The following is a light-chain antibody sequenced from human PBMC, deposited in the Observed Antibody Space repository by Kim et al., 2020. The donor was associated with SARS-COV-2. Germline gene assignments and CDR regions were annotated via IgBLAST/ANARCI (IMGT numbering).Light chain of an antibody. Sequence: DIQMTQSPSTLSASVGDRVTITCRASQSLNTWLAWYQQKPGKAPKLLIYKASTLDSGVPSRFSGSGSGTEFTLTINNLQPEDFATYYCQQYNSYSRTFGQGTKVDIK. CDR1: QSLNTW. CDR3: QQYNSYSRT. CDR2: KAS. V-gene: IGKV1-5*03. J-gene: IGKJ1*01.